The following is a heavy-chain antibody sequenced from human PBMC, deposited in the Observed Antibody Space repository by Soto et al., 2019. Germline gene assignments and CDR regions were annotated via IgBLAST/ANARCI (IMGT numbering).Heavy chain of an antibody. J-gene: IGHJ6*01. V-gene: IGHV5-51*01. CDR2: IYPGDSDT. CDR1: GYIFINYC. CDR3: ARPNGRYRNGLTADTEV. D-gene: IGHD5-18*01. Sequence: PGESLKISCKCAGYIFINYCISFGRQMRGKGLYWMGIIYPGDSDTRYSPSFQGQVTISADKSISTAYLQWNSLKASDTAMYYCARPNGRYRNGLTADTEVWGQGNTVHVSS.